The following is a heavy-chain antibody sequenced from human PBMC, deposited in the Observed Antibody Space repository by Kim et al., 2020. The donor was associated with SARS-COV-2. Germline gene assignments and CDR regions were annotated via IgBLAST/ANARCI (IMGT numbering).Heavy chain of an antibody. Sequence: ASVKVSCKASGYTFTSYAMNWVRQAPGQGLEWMGWINTNTGNPTYAQGFTGRFVFSLDTSVSTAYLQISSLKAEDTAVYYCAREPMNYYDILRAGHEYGMDVWGQGTTVTVSS. CDR3: AREPMNYYDILRAGHEYGMDV. V-gene: IGHV7-4-1*02. D-gene: IGHD3-9*01. J-gene: IGHJ6*02. CDR2: INTNTGNP. CDR1: GYTFTSYA.